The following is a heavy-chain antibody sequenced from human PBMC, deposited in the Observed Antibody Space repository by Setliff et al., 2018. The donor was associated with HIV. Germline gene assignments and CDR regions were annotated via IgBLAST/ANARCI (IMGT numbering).Heavy chain of an antibody. Sequence: SETLSLTCTVSGGSITNHYWSWIRQPPGKGVEWIGYVYSTGSTNSKSSLKSRVTISVDTSKNQSSLKLSSVTAADTAVYYCARVATGPESFDIWGQGTMVTVSS. CDR3: ARVATGPESFDI. J-gene: IGHJ3*02. V-gene: IGHV4-59*11. D-gene: IGHD3-9*01. CDR2: VYSTGST. CDR1: GGSITNHY.